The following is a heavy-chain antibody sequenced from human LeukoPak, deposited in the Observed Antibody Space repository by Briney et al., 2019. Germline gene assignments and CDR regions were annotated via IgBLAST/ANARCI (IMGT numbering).Heavy chain of an antibody. V-gene: IGHV1-8*01. CDR2: MNPNSGNT. Sequence: ASVKVSCKASGYTFTSYDINWVRQATGQGLEWMGWMNPNSGNTGYAQKFQGRVTMTRNTSTSTAYMELSSLRSEDTAVYYCARTRVLLWFGEPQIFDYWGQGTLVTVSS. CDR1: GYTFTSYD. J-gene: IGHJ4*02. CDR3: ARTRVLLWFGEPQIFDY. D-gene: IGHD3-10*01.